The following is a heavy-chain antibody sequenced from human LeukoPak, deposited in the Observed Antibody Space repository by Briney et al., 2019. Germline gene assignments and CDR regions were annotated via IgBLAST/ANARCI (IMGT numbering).Heavy chain of an antibody. V-gene: IGHV4-4*07. Sequence: SETLSLTCTVSGGSMSSYYWTWIRQPAGKGLEWIGRIYTSGSTNYNPSLKSRVTMSVDMSKNQFSLKLTSVTAADTAVYYCARTDYGAPVDYWGQGTLVTVSS. J-gene: IGHJ4*02. CDR2: IYTSGST. CDR1: GGSMSSYY. D-gene: IGHD4-17*01. CDR3: ARTDYGAPVDY.